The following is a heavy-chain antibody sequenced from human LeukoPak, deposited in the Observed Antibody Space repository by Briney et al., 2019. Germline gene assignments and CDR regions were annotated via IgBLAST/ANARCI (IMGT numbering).Heavy chain of an antibody. Sequence: GRSVRLSCGASGFTFSSYAMHWVLQAPGKGLEWVAVISYDGSNKYYADSVKGRFTISRDSSKNTLYLQMNSLRAEDTAVYYCARDLDSSGYYYVIAYWGQGTLVTVSS. D-gene: IGHD3-22*01. V-gene: IGHV3-30-3*01. CDR1: GFTFSSYA. CDR3: ARDLDSSGYYYVIAY. CDR2: ISYDGSNK. J-gene: IGHJ4*02.